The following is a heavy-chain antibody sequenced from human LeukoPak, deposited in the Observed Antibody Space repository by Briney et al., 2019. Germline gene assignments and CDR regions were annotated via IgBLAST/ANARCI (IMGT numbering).Heavy chain of an antibody. Sequence: GGSLRLSCAASGFTFSSYAMSWVRQAPGKGLEWVSAISGSGGSTYYADSVKGRFTISRDNSKNTLYLQMNSLRAEDTAVYYCAKEVVRNSSWYNWFDPWGQGTLVTVSS. CDR3: AKEVVRNSSWYNWFDP. V-gene: IGHV3-23*01. D-gene: IGHD6-13*01. J-gene: IGHJ5*02. CDR1: GFTFSSYA. CDR2: ISGSGGST.